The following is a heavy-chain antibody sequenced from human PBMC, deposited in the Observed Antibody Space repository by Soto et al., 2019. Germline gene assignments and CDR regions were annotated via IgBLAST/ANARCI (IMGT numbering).Heavy chain of an antibody. V-gene: IGHV4-59*12. CDR1: GGSISSYY. CDR2: IYYSGST. CDR3: ARGDYGSGSYTSAFDS. J-gene: IGHJ4*02. Sequence: SETLSLTCTVSGGSISSYYWSWIRQPPGKGLEWIGYIYYSGSTTYNSSLKSRVTISLDTSKNQFSLKLSSVTAADTAVFYCARGDYGSGSYTSAFDSWGQGALVTVSS. D-gene: IGHD3-10*01.